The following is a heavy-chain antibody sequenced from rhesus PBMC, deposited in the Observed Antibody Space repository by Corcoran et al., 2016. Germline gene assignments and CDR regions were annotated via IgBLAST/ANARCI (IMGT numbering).Heavy chain of an antibody. CDR1: GFTFSSYW. CDR2: INSYSSST. CDR3: ARAPTAGTVLGFDY. V-gene: IGHV3-14*01. D-gene: IGHD5-24*01. Sequence: EVQLVESGGGLAKPGGSLRLSCAASGFTFSSYWMHWGRQAPGKGMECISVINSYSSSTYYADSMKGRFTISRENAKNSLYLQMDSLRAEYTAVYYCARAPTAGTVLGFDYWGQGVLVTVSS. J-gene: IGHJ4*01.